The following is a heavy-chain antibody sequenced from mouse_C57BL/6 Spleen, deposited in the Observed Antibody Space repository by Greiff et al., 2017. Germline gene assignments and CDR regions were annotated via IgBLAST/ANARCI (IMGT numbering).Heavy chain of an antibody. J-gene: IGHJ1*03. CDR1: GYTFTSYW. CDR2: IDPSDSYT. V-gene: IGHV1-69*01. D-gene: IGHD2-3*01. CDR3: ANYDGYCRGYFDV. Sequence: VQLQQPGAELVMPGASVKLSCKASGYTFTSYWMHWVKQRPGQGLEWIGEIDPSDSYTNYNQKFKGKSTLTVDKSSSTAYMQLSSLTSEDSAVFYSANYDGYCRGYFDVWGTGTTVTVSS.